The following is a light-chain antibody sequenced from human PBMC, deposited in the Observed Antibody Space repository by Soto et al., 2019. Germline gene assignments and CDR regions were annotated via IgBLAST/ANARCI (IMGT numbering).Light chain of an antibody. Sequence: QSALTQPASVSGSPGQSITISCTGTSSDVGSYNLVSWYQQHPGKAPKLIIYEVRKRPSGVSNRFSGSKSGNTASLTISRLQAEDEADYYCCSYAGSSTPGVFGTGTKVTVL. CDR1: SSDVGSYNL. V-gene: IGLV2-23*02. CDR3: CSYAGSSTPGV. J-gene: IGLJ1*01. CDR2: EVR.